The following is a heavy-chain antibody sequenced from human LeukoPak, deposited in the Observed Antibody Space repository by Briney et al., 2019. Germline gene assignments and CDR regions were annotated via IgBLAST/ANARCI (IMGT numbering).Heavy chain of an antibody. CDR3: ATFPGESSVSTRGDGFDI. J-gene: IGHJ3*02. CDR1: GDSFTSQW. D-gene: IGHD5/OR15-5a*01. Sequence: GGSLKISCQGSGDSFTSQWIGWVRQMPGKGLEWMGIIYPGDSDTTYSPSFQGQVTISVDKSISTAYLQWSSLKASDTAMYYCATFPGESSVSTRGDGFDIWGQGTMVTVSS. V-gene: IGHV5-51*01. CDR2: IYPGDSDT.